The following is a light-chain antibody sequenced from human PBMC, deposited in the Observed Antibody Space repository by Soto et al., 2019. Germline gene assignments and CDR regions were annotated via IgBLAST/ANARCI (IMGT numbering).Light chain of an antibody. CDR2: EAS. CDR1: QDIRNY. Sequence: DIQMTQSPSSLSASVGDRVTITCQASQDIRNYLHWYQQKPGKAPKLLIYEASNLEAGVPSRFSGGGSGTDFTLSISSPQPEDIATYYCQHYDNVLFTFGPGTKVD. V-gene: IGKV1-33*01. CDR3: QHYDNVLFT. J-gene: IGKJ3*01.